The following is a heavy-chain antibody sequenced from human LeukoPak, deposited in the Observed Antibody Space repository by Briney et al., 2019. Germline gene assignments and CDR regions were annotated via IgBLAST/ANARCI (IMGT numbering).Heavy chain of an antibody. J-gene: IGHJ6*03. Sequence: SVKVSCKASGYTFISYGISWVRQAPGQGLEWMGGIIPIFGTANYAQKFQGRVTITTDESTSTAYMELSSLRSEDTAVYYCAREYGEGYYYYYMDVWGKGTTVTVSS. V-gene: IGHV1-69*05. CDR2: IIPIFGTA. CDR1: GYTFISYG. CDR3: AREYGEGYYYYYMDV. D-gene: IGHD4-17*01.